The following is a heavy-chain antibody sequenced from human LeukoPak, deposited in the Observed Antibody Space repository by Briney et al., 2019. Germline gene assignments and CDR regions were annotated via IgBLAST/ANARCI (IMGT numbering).Heavy chain of an antibody. V-gene: IGHV4-61*02. CDR1: GGSINGGNYY. CDR2: ISPSGST. CDR3: ARVSYQEGVDY. J-gene: IGHJ4*02. D-gene: IGHD2-2*01. Sequence: PSETLSLTCTVSGGSINGGNYYWTWLRQPAGKGPEWIGRISPSGSTNHNPSLTSRVTISVDTSKNQFSLKLNFVTAADTAVYYCARVSYQEGVDYWGQGTLVTVSS.